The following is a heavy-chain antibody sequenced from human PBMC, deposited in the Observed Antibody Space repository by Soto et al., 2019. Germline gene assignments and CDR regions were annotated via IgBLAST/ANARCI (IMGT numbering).Heavy chain of an antibody. D-gene: IGHD3-22*01. CDR1: GFTLSSNY. J-gene: IGHJ4*02. V-gene: IGHV3-53*01. CDR3: ARENGPYYYDSSGLSR. Sequence: XVSLTLFCAAPGFTLSSNYMSWVRHSPGKGLEWVSVIYSGGSTYYADSVKGRFTISRDNSKNTLYLQMNSLRAEDTAVYYCARENGPYYYDSSGLSRWGQGTLVTVSS. CDR2: IYSGGST.